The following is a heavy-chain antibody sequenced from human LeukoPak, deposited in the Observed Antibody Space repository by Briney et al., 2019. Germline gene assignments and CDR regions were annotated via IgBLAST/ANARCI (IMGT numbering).Heavy chain of an antibody. V-gene: IGHV1-8*03. CDR1: GYTFTGYY. J-gene: IGHJ6*03. CDR2: MNPNSGNT. Sequence: GASVKVSCKASGYTFTGYYMHWVRQAPGQGLEWMGWMNPNSGNTGYAQKFQGRVTITRNTSISTAYMELSSLRSEDTAVYYCAREPSYSSRGMDVWGKGTTVTVSS. D-gene: IGHD6-13*01. CDR3: AREPSYSSRGMDV.